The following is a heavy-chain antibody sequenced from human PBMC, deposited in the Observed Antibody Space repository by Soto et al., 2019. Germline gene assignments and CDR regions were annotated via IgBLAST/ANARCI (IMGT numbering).Heavy chain of an antibody. V-gene: IGHV4-59*08. CDR2: IYYSGST. Sequence: SETLSLTCTVSGGSISSYYWSWIRQPPGKGLEWIGYIYYSGSTNYNPSLKSRVTISVDTSKNQFSLKLSSVTAADTAVYYCARRYGGNLDDWGQGTLVSVPQ. CDR3: ARRYGGNLDD. D-gene: IGHD5-18*01. J-gene: IGHJ4*02. CDR1: GGSISSYY.